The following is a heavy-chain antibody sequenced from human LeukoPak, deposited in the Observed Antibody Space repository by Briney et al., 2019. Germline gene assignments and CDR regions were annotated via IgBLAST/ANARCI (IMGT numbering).Heavy chain of an antibody. D-gene: IGHD6-13*01. CDR3: ARDHHQLVGQQLVQP. V-gene: IGHV1-18*01. CDR1: GYTFTSYG. J-gene: IGHJ4*02. Sequence: ASVKLSCEASGYTFTSYGISWVRQAPGQGLEWMGGISAYNGNTNYAQNLQGRVTIPTDTTTHTAYMPMRSLRSDDTAVYYCARDHHQLVGQQLVQPWGEGTLVSVSS. CDR2: ISAYNGNT.